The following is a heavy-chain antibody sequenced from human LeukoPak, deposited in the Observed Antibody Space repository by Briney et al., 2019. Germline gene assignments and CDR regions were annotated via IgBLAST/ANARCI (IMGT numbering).Heavy chain of an antibody. D-gene: IGHD2-15*01. CDR1: GFTVSSNY. J-gene: IGHJ5*02. V-gene: IGHV3-53*01. Sequence: GGSLRLSCAASGFTVSSNYMSWVRQAPGKGLEWVSVIYSGGSTYYADSVKGRFTISRDNSKNTLYLQMNSLRAEDTAVYYCAKSPCSGGSCYSSPWFDPWGQGTLVTVSS. CDR3: AKSPCSGGSCYSSPWFDP. CDR2: IYSGGST.